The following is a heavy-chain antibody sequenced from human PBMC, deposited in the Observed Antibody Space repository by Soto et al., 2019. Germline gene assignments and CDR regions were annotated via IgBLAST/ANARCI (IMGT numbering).Heavy chain of an antibody. CDR3: ARAIGRLSEPDD. CDR1: GFTFNNYG. CDR2: IWNDGSKE. V-gene: IGHV3-33*01. D-gene: IGHD3-10*01. Sequence: QVQLVESGGGVVQPGRSLRLSCAASGFTFNNYGMHWVRQAPGKGLEWVAVIWNDGSKEDYADSVKGRFTISRDDSKSTLDRQMNSLGAEDTAVYYCARAIGRLSEPDDWGQGTLVSVSS. J-gene: IGHJ4*02.